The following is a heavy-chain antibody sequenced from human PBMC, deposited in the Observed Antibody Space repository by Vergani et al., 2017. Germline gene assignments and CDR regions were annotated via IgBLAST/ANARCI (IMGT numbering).Heavy chain of an antibody. J-gene: IGHJ4*02. CDR2: ISSSSSTI. Sequence: EVQLLESGGGLVQPGGSLRLSCAASGFTFSSYSMNWVRQAPGKGLEWVSYISSSSSTIYYADSVKGRFTISRDNAKNSLYLQMNSLRAEDTAVYYCAKDGGGYFDYWGQGTLVTVSS. D-gene: IGHD3-3*01. V-gene: IGHV3-48*01. CDR1: GFTFSSYS. CDR3: AKDGGGYFDY.